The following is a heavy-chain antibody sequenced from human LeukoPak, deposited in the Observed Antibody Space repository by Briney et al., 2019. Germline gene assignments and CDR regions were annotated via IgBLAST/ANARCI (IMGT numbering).Heavy chain of an antibody. CDR1: GLTFSSYW. Sequence: GGSLRLSCAASGLTFSSYWMSWVRQAPGKGLEGVANIKQDESEKYYVDSVKGRFTISRDNPKNSLYLQMNSLRVEDTGIYYCALSSTARGGDDYWGQGTLVTVSS. D-gene: IGHD3-16*01. CDR3: ALSSTARGGDDY. V-gene: IGHV3-7*03. CDR2: IKQDESEK. J-gene: IGHJ4*02.